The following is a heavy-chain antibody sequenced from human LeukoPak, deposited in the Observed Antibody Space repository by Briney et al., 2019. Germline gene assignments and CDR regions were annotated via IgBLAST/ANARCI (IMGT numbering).Heavy chain of an antibody. CDR1: GFTFNSYT. CDR3: ARGRDEWHQLIKYYFDL. Sequence: GGSLRLSCAASGFTFNSYTIHWVRLAPGKGLEWVAVISNDGTSNYYADSVKGRSTISRDTSKNTMYLQMNSLRPEDTAVYFCARGRDEWHQLIKYYFDLWGQGTLVTVSS. D-gene: IGHD3-16*01. J-gene: IGHJ4*02. CDR2: ISNDGTSN. V-gene: IGHV3-30-3*01.